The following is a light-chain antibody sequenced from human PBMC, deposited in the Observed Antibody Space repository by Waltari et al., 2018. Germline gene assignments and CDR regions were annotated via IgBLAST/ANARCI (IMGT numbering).Light chain of an antibody. J-gene: IGLJ1*01. Sequence: QSALTQPASVSGSPGQSITISCTGTSSDVGGYNYVSWYQQHPGKAPKLMIYDVSKRPSGVSNRFSGSKSGNTASLTISGLQADDEADYYCCSYAGSSTFSYVFGTGTKVTVL. CDR3: CSYAGSSTFSYV. CDR2: DVS. CDR1: SSDVGGYNY. V-gene: IGLV2-23*02.